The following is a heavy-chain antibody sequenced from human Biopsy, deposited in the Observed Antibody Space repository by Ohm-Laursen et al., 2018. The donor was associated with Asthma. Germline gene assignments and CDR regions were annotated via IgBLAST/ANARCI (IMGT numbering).Heavy chain of an antibody. CDR3: ARAVSSSSYWYFDL. CDR1: GDAMSTSGSY. V-gene: IGHV4-39*02. D-gene: IGHD6-6*01. J-gene: IGHJ2*01. CDR2: IYYSGRT. Sequence: SQTLPLTCIVSGDAMSTSGSYWGWIRQSPGKGLEWIGSIYYSGRTYYNPSPESRVTISADTSKNHFSLKVTSVTAADTAVYYCARAVSSSSYWYFDLWGRGDLVTVSS.